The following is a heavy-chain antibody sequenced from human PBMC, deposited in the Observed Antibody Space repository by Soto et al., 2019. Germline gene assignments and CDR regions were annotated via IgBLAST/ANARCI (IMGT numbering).Heavy chain of an antibody. CDR2: IYPVDSDT. CDR1: GYSFTSYW. CDR3: ARCGVRRVISGREA. J-gene: IGHJ6*02. Sequence: PVESLKISCKGSGYSFTSYWIGWVRQIPGKGLEWMGIIYPVDSDTRYSPSFQGQVTISADKSISTAYLQWSSLKASDTAMYYCARCGVRRVISGREAWGQGNTVIVSS. D-gene: IGHD3-10*01. V-gene: IGHV5-51*01.